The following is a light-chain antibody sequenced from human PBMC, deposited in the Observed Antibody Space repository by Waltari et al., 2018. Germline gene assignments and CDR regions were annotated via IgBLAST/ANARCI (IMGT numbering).Light chain of an antibody. CDR1: SSDVGGYNY. Sequence: QSALTQPASVSGSPGQSITISCTGTSSDVGGYNYVSWYQQHPGTTPKLIIFDVNRRPPGVSHGFSGSKSGNTASQTISELQAEDEADYYCGSYTTRATHVFGIGTKVTVL. V-gene: IGLV2-14*03. J-gene: IGLJ1*01. CDR3: GSYTTRATHV. CDR2: DVN.